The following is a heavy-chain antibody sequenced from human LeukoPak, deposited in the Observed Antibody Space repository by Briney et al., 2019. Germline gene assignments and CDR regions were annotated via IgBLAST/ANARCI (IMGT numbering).Heavy chain of an antibody. V-gene: IGHV1-69*04. D-gene: IGHD3-10*01. CDR3: ARGRITMVRDNWFDP. J-gene: IGHJ5*02. CDR2: TIPILGIA. Sequence: SVKVSCKASGGTFSSYAISWVRQAPGQGLEWMGRTIPILGIANYAQKFQGRVTITADKSTSTAYMELSSLRSEDTAVYYCARGRITMVRDNWFDPWGQGTLVTVSS. CDR1: GGTFSSYA.